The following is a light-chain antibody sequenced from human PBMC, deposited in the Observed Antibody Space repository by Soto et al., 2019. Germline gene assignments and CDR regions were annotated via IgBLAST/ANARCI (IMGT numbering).Light chain of an antibody. CDR3: HAFTSIHTEG. J-gene: IGLJ1*01. Sequence: QSVLTQPAAVSGTPGQSITISRTGTSNDVGGYNFVSWYQQHPDKAPRLMIYEVTTRPSGVSDRFSGSKSGNTASLTISGLQAEDEADYYCHAFTSIHTEGFGTGTKVTV. CDR1: SNDVGGYNF. CDR2: EVT. V-gene: IGLV2-14*01.